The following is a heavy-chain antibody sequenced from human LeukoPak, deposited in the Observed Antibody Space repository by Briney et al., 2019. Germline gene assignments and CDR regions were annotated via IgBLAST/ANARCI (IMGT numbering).Heavy chain of an antibody. CDR3: ARGQSRMAADY. CDR2: LYSGGST. CDR1: GFTVRNTY. V-gene: IGHV3-66*02. Sequence: GGSLRLSCAASGFTVRNTYMSWVRQAPGKGLEWVSILYSGGSTYYADSVKGRFTISRDNSKNTLYLQMNSLRAEDTAVYYCARGQSRMAADYWGQGTLVTVSS. J-gene: IGHJ4*02. D-gene: IGHD6-13*01.